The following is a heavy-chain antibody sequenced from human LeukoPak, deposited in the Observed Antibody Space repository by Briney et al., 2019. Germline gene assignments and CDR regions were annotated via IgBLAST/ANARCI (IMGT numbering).Heavy chain of an antibody. CDR2: ISSSGSTI. CDR3: ARDVVRGVYGMDV. Sequence: GGSLRLSCAASGFTFSSYEMNWVRQAPGNGLEWVSYISSSGSTIYYADSVKGRFTISRDNAKNSLYLQMNSLRAEDTAVYYCARDVVRGVYGMDVWGKGTTVTVSS. CDR1: GFTFSSYE. J-gene: IGHJ6*04. D-gene: IGHD3-10*01. V-gene: IGHV3-48*03.